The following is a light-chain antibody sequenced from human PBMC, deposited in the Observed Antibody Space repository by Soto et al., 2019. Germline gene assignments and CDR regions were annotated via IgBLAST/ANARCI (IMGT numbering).Light chain of an antibody. V-gene: IGKV1-5*03. J-gene: IGKJ1*01. CDR2: KAS. CDR1: QSIRSW. Sequence: EIQMTQSPSTLSASVGDRVTITCRASQSIRSWVAWSQQKPGKARKLLIYKASSLESGVPSRFSGSGSGTEVTLKISRLQPDDYAPYYGQHYNSYPTFGQGTKVEIK. CDR3: QHYNSYPT.